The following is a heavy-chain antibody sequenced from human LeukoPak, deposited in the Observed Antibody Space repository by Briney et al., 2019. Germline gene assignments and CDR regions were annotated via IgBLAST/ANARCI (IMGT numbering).Heavy chain of an antibody. CDR1: GFTFSSYR. D-gene: IGHD3-22*01. Sequence: GGSLRLSCAASGFTFSSYRMNWVRQAPGKGLEWVSSISSSSSYIYYADSVKGRFTISRDNAKNSLYLQMNSLRAEDTAVYYCARDRPYYDSSETFDYWGQGTLVTVSS. J-gene: IGHJ4*02. CDR3: ARDRPYYDSSETFDY. V-gene: IGHV3-21*01. CDR2: ISSSSSYI.